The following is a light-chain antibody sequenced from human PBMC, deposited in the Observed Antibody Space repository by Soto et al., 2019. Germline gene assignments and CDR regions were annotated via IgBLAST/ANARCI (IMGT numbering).Light chain of an antibody. V-gene: IGKV3-11*01. CDR2: DAS. Sequence: EIVLTQSPATLSLSPGERATLSCRASQSVSSYLAWYQQKPGQAPRLLIYDASNRATGIPARFSGSGSGTDLTLTISSLEPEDFAVYYWQQRSNWPITFGQGTRLEIK. J-gene: IGKJ5*01. CDR3: QQRSNWPIT. CDR1: QSVSSY.